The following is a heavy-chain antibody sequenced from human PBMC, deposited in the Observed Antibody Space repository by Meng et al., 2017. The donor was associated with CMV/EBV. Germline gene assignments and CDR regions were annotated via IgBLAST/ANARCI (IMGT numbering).Heavy chain of an antibody. CDR3: ARDYGDLRQDY. V-gene: IGHV4-39*07. CDR2: IYYSGST. J-gene: IGHJ4*02. CDR1: GGSISSSSYY. D-gene: IGHD4-17*01. Sequence: QRQLQESGPGLVKPSETLSLTCTVSGGSISSSSYYWGWIRQPPGKGLEWIGSIYYSGSTYYNPSLKSRVTISVDTSKNQFSLKLSSVTAADTAVYYCARDYGDLRQDYWGQGTLVTVSS.